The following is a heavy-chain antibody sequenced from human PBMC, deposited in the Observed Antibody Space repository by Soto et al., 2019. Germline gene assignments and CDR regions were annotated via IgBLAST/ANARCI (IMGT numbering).Heavy chain of an antibody. J-gene: IGHJ4*02. CDR3: ASFIAAAGFGLLPTVDY. V-gene: IGHV4-39*01. Sequence: PSETLSLTCTVSGGSISSDSYYWGWIRQPPGKGLEWIGSIYNTGSTYYNSSLKSRVSISLDTSKNQFSLTLSSVTAADTAVYFCASFIAAAGFGLLPTVDYWGRGTLVTVSS. D-gene: IGHD6-13*01. CDR1: GGSISSDSYY. CDR2: IYNTGST.